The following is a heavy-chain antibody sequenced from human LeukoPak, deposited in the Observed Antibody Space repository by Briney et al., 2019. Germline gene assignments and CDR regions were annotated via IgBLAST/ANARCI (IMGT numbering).Heavy chain of an antibody. D-gene: IGHD1-1*01. Sequence: PGGSLRLSCAASGFTFRNSWMHWVRQAPGKGLVWVSGISSDGTTTTYGDSVKGRFTVSRDNPRNTIYLQMHSLTAEDTAVYYCVGLVGTSGDSWGQGTLVTVSS. CDR2: ISSDGTTT. CDR1: GFTFRNSW. CDR3: VGLVGTSGDS. J-gene: IGHJ4*02. V-gene: IGHV3-74*01.